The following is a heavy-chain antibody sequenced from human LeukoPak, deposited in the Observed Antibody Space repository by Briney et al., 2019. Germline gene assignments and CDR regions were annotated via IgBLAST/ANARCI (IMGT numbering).Heavy chain of an antibody. V-gene: IGHV4-38-2*02. CDR2: IYHSGST. CDR1: GYSISSTYY. CDR3: ARDLQDYGDYVGYYYYMDV. J-gene: IGHJ6*03. Sequence: KPSETLSLTCTVSGYSISSTYYWGWIRQPPGKGLEWIGSIYHSGSTYYNPSLKSRVTISVDTSKNQFSLKLTSVTAADTAVYYCARDLQDYGDYVGYYYYMDVWGKGTTVTVSS. D-gene: IGHD4-17*01.